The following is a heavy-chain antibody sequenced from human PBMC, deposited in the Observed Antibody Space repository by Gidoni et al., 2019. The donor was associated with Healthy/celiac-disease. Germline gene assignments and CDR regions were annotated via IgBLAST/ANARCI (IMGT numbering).Heavy chain of an antibody. Sequence: QVQLQESGPGLVKPSGTLSLTCAVSGGYISSSNWWSWVRPPPGKGLEWIGEIYHSGSTNYNPSLKSRVTISVDKSKNQFSLKLSSVTAADTAVYYCARVSPNSGYDQENYWGQGTLVTVSS. D-gene: IGHD5-12*01. CDR3: ARVSPNSGYDQENY. CDR1: GGYISSSNW. J-gene: IGHJ4*02. CDR2: IYHSGST. V-gene: IGHV4-4*02.